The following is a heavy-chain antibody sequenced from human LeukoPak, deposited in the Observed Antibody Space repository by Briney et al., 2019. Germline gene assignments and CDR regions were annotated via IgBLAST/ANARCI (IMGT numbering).Heavy chain of an antibody. Sequence: ASVQVSHKASGYTFSNYGITWVRQAPGQGLEWMGWISAYNGNTNYAQKLQGRVTMTTDTSTSTAYMELRSLRSDDAAVYYCARDQGSGWTYYYDYWGQGTLVTVSS. D-gene: IGHD6-19*01. CDR3: ARDQGSGWTYYYDY. CDR1: GYTFSNYG. J-gene: IGHJ4*02. CDR2: ISAYNGNT. V-gene: IGHV1-18*01.